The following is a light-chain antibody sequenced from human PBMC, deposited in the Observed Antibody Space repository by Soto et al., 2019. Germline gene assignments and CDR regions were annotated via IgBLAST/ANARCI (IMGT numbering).Light chain of an antibody. CDR2: DVS. J-gene: IGLJ2*01. CDR3: SSYAGSNIVV. Sequence: QSALTQPPSASGSPGQSVTISCTGSSSDVGGYNYVSWYQQHPGKAPKLMIYDVSKRPSGVPDRFSGSKSGNTASLTVSGLQAEDEADYYCSSYAGSNIVVFGGGPKSPS. CDR1: SSDVGGYNY. V-gene: IGLV2-8*01.